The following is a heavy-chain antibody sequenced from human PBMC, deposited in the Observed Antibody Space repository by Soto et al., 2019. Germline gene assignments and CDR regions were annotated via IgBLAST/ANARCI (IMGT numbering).Heavy chain of an antibody. V-gene: IGHV4-4*07. CDR2: IYATGTT. J-gene: IGHJ5*02. CDR3: VRDGTKTLRAWFDP. Sequence: SETLSLTCTVSGASISGFYWSWIRKSAGKGLEWIGRIYATGTTDYNPSLKSRVMMSVDTSKKQFSLKLRSVTAADTAVYYRVRDGTKTLRAWFDPWGQGISVTVSS. CDR1: GASISGFY. D-gene: IGHD1-1*01.